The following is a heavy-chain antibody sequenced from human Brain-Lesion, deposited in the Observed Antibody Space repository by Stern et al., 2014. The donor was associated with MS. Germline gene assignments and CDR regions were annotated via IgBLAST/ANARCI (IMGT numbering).Heavy chain of an antibody. V-gene: IGHV4-61*02. CDR1: GGSISSGSDY. Sequence: QLQLQESGPGLVNPSQTLSLTCTVSGGSISSGSDYWSWIRQPVGKGLEWLGRIHPSGSAFYPPSLKSRVTISTDTSMNQFSLELNSATAADTAIYYCASGYRIFDYWGQGILVTVSS. D-gene: IGHD5-18*01. J-gene: IGHJ4*02. CDR3: ASGYRIFDY. CDR2: IHPSGSA.